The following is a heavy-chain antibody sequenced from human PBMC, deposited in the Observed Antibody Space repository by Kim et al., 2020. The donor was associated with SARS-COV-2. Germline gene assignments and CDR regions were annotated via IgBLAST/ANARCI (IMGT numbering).Heavy chain of an antibody. V-gene: IGHV3-9*01. Sequence: GGSLRLSCAASGFTFDDYAMHWVRQAPGKGLEWVSGISWNSGSIGYADCVKGRFTISRDNAKNSLYLQMNSLRAEDTALYYCAKAQLWFGELLNAFDIWGQGTMVTVSS. CDR2: ISWNSGSI. CDR3: AKAQLWFGELLNAFDI. D-gene: IGHD3-10*01. CDR1: GFTFDDYA. J-gene: IGHJ3*02.